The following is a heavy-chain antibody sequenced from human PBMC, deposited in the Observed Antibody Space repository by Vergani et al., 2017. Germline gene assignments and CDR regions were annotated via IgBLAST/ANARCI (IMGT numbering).Heavy chain of an antibody. Sequence: QLQLQESGPGLVKPSETLSLTCTVSGGSISSSSYYWGWIRQPPGKGLEWIGSIYYSGSTYYNPSLKSRVTISVDTSKNQFSLKLSSVTAADTAVYYCARHALNLAAAGTKFDYWGRGTLVTVSS. D-gene: IGHD6-13*01. CDR3: ARHALNLAAAGTKFDY. CDR1: GGSISSSSYY. J-gene: IGHJ4*02. CDR2: IYYSGST. V-gene: IGHV4-39*01.